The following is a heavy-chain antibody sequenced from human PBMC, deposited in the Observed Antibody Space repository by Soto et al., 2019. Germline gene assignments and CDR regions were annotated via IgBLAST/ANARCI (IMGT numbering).Heavy chain of an antibody. D-gene: IGHD3-10*01. CDR1: GFTFSSYA. CDR3: ASSGFYYYYGMDV. Sequence: QVQLVESGGGVVQPGRSLRLSCAASGFTFSSYAMHWVRQAPGKGLEWVAVISYDGSNKYYADSVKGRFTISRDNSKNTLYLQMISLRAEDTAVYYCASSGFYYYYGMDVWGQGTTVTVSS. V-gene: IGHV3-30-3*01. CDR2: ISYDGSNK. J-gene: IGHJ6*02.